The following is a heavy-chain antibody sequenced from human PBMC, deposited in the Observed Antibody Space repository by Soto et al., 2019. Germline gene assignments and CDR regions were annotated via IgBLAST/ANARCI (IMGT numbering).Heavy chain of an antibody. CDR3: TRLAADFWRPLIDY. J-gene: IGHJ4*02. D-gene: IGHD3-3*01. CDR1: GFTFSGSA. Sequence: GGSLRLSCAASGFTFSGSAMQWVRQASGKGVDWVGRIRSKANSYATAYAASVKGRFTISRDDSKNTAYLQMNSLKTEDTAVYYCTRLAADFWRPLIDYCGQGTLVSVSS. V-gene: IGHV3-73*01. CDR2: IRSKANSYAT.